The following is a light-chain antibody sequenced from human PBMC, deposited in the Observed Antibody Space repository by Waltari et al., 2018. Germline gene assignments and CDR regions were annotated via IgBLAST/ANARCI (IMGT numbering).Light chain of an antibody. CDR2: EVS. CDR3: SSYAGSNNVV. CDR1: SSPAGGDNY. J-gene: IGLJ2*01. Sequence: QSALTQPPSASGSPGPSVTISCPGTSSPAGGDNYVSWDQQHPGKAPQLMIYEVSGRPSGVPDRFSGSKSGNTASLTVSGLQAEDEADYYCSSYAGSNNVVFGGGTKLTVL. V-gene: IGLV2-8*01.